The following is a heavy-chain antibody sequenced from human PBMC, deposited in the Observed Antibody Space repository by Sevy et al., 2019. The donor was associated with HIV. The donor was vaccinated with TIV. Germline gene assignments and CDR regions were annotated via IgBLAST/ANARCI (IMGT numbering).Heavy chain of an antibody. J-gene: IGHJ4*02. D-gene: IGHD3-16*01. V-gene: IGHV3-7*01. CDR1: GFSFSTYW. Sequence: GGSLGLSCAASGFSFSTYWMTWVRQAPGKGLEWVATMNQDGTERDYVDSVKGRFTISRDNTKTSLFLQMNSLSAEDTGFYYCVREGLGGFSYSLDCWGQGTLVTVSS. CDR2: MNQDGTER. CDR3: VREGLGGFSYSLDC.